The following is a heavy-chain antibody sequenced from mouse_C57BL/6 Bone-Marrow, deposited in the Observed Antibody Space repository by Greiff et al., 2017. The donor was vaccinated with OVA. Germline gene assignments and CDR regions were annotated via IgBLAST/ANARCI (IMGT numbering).Heavy chain of an antibody. D-gene: IGHD1-1*01. CDR3: ARWITTVVGRYYFDY. CDR2: IDPSDSET. V-gene: IGHV1-52*01. Sequence: QVQLQQPGAELVRPGSSVKLSCKASGYTFTSYWMHWVKQRPIQGLEWIGNIDPSDSETHYNQKFKDKATLTVDKSSSTAYMQLSSLTSEDSAVYYCARWITTVVGRYYFDYWGQGTTLTVSS. CDR1: GYTFTSYW. J-gene: IGHJ2*01.